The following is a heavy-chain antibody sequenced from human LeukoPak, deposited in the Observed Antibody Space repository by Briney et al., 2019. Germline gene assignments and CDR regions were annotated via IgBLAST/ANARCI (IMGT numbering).Heavy chain of an antibody. J-gene: IGHJ5*02. CDR2: INHSGST. D-gene: IGHD6-6*01. Sequence: SETLSLTCAVYGGYFSGYYWSWIRQPPGKGLEWIGEINHSGSTSYNPSLKSRVTISVDTPKNQFSLKLSSVTAADTAVYYCARSVKNHIAALNWFDPWGQGTLVTVSS. V-gene: IGHV4-34*01. CDR3: ARSVKNHIAALNWFDP. CDR1: GGYFSGYY.